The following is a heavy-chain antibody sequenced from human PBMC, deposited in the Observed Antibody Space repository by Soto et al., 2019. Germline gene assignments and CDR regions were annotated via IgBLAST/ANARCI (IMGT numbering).Heavy chain of an antibody. J-gene: IGHJ4*02. CDR2: ISSSSSYT. D-gene: IGHD2-21*02. Sequence: PGGSLRLSCAASGFTFSDYYMSWIRRAPGKGLEWVSYISSSSSYTNYADSVKGRFTISRDNAKNSLYLQMNSLRAEDTAVYYCARVGSGPRVVTAIVDYWGQGTLVTVSS. CDR3: ARVGSGPRVVTAIVDY. CDR1: GFTFSDYY. V-gene: IGHV3-11*06.